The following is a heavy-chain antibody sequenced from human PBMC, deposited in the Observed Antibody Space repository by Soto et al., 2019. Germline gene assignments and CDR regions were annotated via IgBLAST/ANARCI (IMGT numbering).Heavy chain of an antibody. CDR1: GYSFTSYW. V-gene: IGHV5-51*01. Sequence: EVQLVQSGAEVKKPGESLKISCKGSGYSFTSYWIGRVRQMPGKGLEWMGIIYPGDSDTRYSPSFQGQVTISADKSISTAYLQWSSLKASDTAMYYCARRYCSSTSCTRGGWFDPWGQGTLVTVSS. D-gene: IGHD2-2*01. CDR2: IYPGDSDT. J-gene: IGHJ5*02. CDR3: ARRYCSSTSCTRGGWFDP.